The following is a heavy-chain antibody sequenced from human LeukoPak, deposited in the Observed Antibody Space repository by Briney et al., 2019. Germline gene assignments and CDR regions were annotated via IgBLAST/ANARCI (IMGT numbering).Heavy chain of an antibody. V-gene: IGHV4-61*05. J-gene: IGHJ3*02. D-gene: IGHD3-3*01. CDR3: ARRIFLGQNDDVFDM. Sequence: PSETLSLTCTVSGGSISSSSYYWGWIRQFPGKGLEWIGYISYSGSTNYNPSLKSRVTISADTSKNLFSLSLTSVTAADTAVYYCARRIFLGQNDDVFDMWGQGTMVTVSS. CDR1: GGSISSSSYY. CDR2: ISYSGST.